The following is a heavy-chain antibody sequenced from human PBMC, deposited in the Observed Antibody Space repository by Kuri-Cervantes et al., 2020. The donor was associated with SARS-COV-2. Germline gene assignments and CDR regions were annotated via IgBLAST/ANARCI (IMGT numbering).Heavy chain of an antibody. V-gene: IGHV4-30-2*01. CDR3: ARAFNWHYYFDS. CDR2: IYHDGKT. Sequence: LRLSCAVSGGSISSGGYSWSWIRQPPGKGLEWLGYIYHDGKTSYNPSLKSRVTISVDTSKNQFSLRLASMTAADTAVYYCARAFNWHYYFDSWGQGKLVTVSS. J-gene: IGHJ4*02. CDR1: GGSISSGGYS. D-gene: IGHD1-7*01.